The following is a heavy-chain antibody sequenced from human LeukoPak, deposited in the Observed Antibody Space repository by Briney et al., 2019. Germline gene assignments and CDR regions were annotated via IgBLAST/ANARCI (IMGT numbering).Heavy chain of an antibody. D-gene: IGHD5-12*01. J-gene: IGHJ5*02. CDR2: INNSGGST. Sequence: PGGSLGLSCAASGFTFSSYAMNWVRQAPGKGLAWVSGINNSGGSTYYADSVKGRFTISRDNSKNTLYLQMNSLRAEDTAVYYCAKAKGFSGYDRGWFDPWGQGTLVTVSS. CDR3: AKAKGFSGYDRGWFDP. CDR1: GFTFSSYA. V-gene: IGHV3-23*01.